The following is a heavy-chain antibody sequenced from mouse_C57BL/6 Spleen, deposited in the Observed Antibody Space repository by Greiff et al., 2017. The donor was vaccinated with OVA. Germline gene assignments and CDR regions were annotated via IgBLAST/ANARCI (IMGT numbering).Heavy chain of an antibody. J-gene: IGHJ3*01. D-gene: IGHD1-1*01. V-gene: IGHV1-52*01. Sequence: QVQLQQSGAELVRPGSSVKLSCKASGYTFTSYWMHWVKQRPIQGLEWIGNIDPSDSETHYNQKFKDKATLTVDKSSSTAYMQLSSLTSEDSAVYYCAREGNYYGSSPGFAYWGQGTLVTVSA. CDR3: AREGNYYGSSPGFAY. CDR2: IDPSDSET. CDR1: GYTFTSYW.